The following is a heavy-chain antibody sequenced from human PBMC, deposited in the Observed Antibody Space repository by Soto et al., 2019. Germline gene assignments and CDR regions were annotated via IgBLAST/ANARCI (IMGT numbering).Heavy chain of an antibody. CDR1: GGSFSDYS. CDR2: INHSGSA. Sequence: QVQLQQWGARLLKPSETLSLTCAVYGGSFSDYSWTWIRQPPGKALEWIGQINHSGSANYNPSLRSRVIISIGTPKNHFSLELTSVTAADTAVYYCASGLFSGDAYSGGWYYFDSWGQGTLVTVSS. CDR3: ASGLFSGDAYSGGWYYFDS. J-gene: IGHJ4*02. D-gene: IGHD3-10*01. V-gene: IGHV4-34*01.